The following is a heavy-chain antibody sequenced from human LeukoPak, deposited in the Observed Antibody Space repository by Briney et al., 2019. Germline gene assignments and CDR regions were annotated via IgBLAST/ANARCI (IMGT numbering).Heavy chain of an antibody. CDR1: GGSVSSGSYY. V-gene: IGHV4-39*01. Sequence: SETLSLTCTVSGGSVSSGSYYWSWIRQPPGKGLEWIGYIYYSGSTYYNPSLKSRVTISVDTSKNQFSLKLSSVTAADTAVYYCARHGNYDSSGYYSAFDYWGQGTLVTVSS. CDR3: ARHGNYDSSGYYSAFDY. J-gene: IGHJ4*02. D-gene: IGHD3-22*01. CDR2: IYYSGST.